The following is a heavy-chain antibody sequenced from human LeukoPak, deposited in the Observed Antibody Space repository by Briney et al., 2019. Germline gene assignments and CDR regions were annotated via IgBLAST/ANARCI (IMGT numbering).Heavy chain of an antibody. CDR2: IYYSGST. J-gene: IGHJ4*02. Sequence: SETLSLTCTVSGGSISSSSDYWGWIRQPPGKGLEWIGGIYYSGSTYYNPSLKSRVTISVDTSKNQFSLKLSSVTAADTAVYYCARPYSSGARVDYWGQGTLVTVSS. CDR1: GGSISSSSDY. D-gene: IGHD6-19*01. V-gene: IGHV4-39*01. CDR3: ARPYSSGARVDY.